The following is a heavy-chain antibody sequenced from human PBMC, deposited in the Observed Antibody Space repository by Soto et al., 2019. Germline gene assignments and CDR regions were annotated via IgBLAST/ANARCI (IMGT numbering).Heavy chain of an antibody. J-gene: IGHJ4*02. Sequence: QVQLQESGPRLVRPSQTLSLTCTVSGESIDTAGYYWTWIRQRPGRGLEWLGFIYHSGATYYSSSMKSRLSISIDRSQNQFSLKVTSVTAADTAGYFCSRGDYWGQGMLVTVSS. CDR2: IYHSGAT. CDR1: GESIDTAGYY. CDR3: SRGDY. V-gene: IGHV4-31*03.